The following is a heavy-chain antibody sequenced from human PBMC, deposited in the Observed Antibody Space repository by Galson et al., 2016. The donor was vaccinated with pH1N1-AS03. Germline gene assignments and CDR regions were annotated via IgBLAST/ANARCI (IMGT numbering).Heavy chain of an antibody. J-gene: IGHJ4*02. CDR2: IWFDGNDK. D-gene: IGHD1-20*01. CDR3: AKTEGSNNFYYFDY. Sequence: SLRLSCAESGFIFSSYCMYWVRQAPGKGLEWVAVIWFDGNDKYYADSVKGRFTISRDNSKNTLYLQMNSLRAEDTAVYYCAKTEGSNNFYYFDYWGQGTPVTVSS. CDR1: GFIFSSYC. V-gene: IGHV3-33*06.